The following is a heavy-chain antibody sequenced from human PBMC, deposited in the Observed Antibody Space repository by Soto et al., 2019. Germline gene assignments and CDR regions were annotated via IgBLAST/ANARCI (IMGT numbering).Heavy chain of an antibody. V-gene: IGHV4-34*01. CDR1: GGSFSVYY. CDR3: ASRLFSIAAAGPTTLYYFYY. Sequence: PSETLSLTCAVYGGSFSVYYWSWIRQPPGKGLEWIGEINHSGSTNYSPSLKSRVTVSVDTSKNQFSLKLSSVTAADTAVYYCASRLFSIAAAGPTTLYYFYYWGQGTLVTVSS. CDR2: INHSGST. D-gene: IGHD6-13*01. J-gene: IGHJ4*02.